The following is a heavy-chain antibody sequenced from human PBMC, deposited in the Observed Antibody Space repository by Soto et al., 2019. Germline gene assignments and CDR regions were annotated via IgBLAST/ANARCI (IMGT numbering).Heavy chain of an antibody. Sequence: SVKVSCKASGCTFSTYAFSWVRQAPGQGLEWMGGIIPFFGAPNSAQKFRGRLTITADESTTTVYMELSSLRSDDTAVYYCARELSNPYYYYDMDVWGQGTTVTVSS. J-gene: IGHJ6*02. CDR2: IIPFFGAP. CDR1: GCTFSTYA. V-gene: IGHV1-69*13. CDR3: ARELSNPYYYYDMDV. D-gene: IGHD2-8*01.